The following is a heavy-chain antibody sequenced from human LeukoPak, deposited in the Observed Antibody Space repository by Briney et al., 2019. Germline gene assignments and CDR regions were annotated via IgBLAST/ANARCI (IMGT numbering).Heavy chain of an antibody. CDR2: INHSGST. Sequence: PSETLSLTCAVYGGSFSGYYWSWIRQPPGKGLEWIGEINHSGSTNYNPSLKSRVTISVDTSKNQFSLKLSSVTAADTAVYYCARVNTAMVRPFDYRGQGTLVTVSS. J-gene: IGHJ4*02. CDR1: GGSFSGYY. V-gene: IGHV4-34*01. D-gene: IGHD5-18*01. CDR3: ARVNTAMVRPFDY.